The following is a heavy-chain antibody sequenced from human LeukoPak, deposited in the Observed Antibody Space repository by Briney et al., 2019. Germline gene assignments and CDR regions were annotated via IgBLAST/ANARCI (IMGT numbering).Heavy chain of an antibody. J-gene: IGHJ4*02. V-gene: IGHV3-30*04. CDR2: ISYDGSNK. D-gene: IGHD1-26*01. Sequence: GGSLRLSCAASGFTLSSYAMHWVRQAPGKGLEWVAVISYDGSNKYYAASVKGRFTISRDNSKNTLYLQMHSLRVEDTAVYYCAKSLGSEGDYLAFDYWGQGALVTVSS. CDR1: GFTLSSYA. CDR3: AKSLGSEGDYLAFDY.